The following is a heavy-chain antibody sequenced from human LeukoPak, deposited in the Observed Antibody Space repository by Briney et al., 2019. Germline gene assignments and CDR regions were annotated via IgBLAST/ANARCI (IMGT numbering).Heavy chain of an antibody. Sequence: GSLRLSCAASGFTFSSYGMSWVRQAPGKGLEWVSVISGSGGRTSYADSVKGRFTISRDNSKNTLYLQMNSLRAEDTAVYYCAKARTTEYSSSYDYWGQGTLVTVSS. J-gene: IGHJ4*02. CDR3: AKARTTEYSSSYDY. CDR1: GFTFSSYG. D-gene: IGHD6-6*01. V-gene: IGHV3-23*01. CDR2: ISGSGGRT.